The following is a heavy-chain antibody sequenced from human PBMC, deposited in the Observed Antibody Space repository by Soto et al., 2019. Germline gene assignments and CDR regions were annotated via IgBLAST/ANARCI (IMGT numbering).Heavy chain of an antibody. CDR3: ARDEMATTNYYYFGMDV. CDR2: TYYRSKWYN. V-gene: IGHV6-1*01. CDR1: GDSVSSNSAA. J-gene: IGHJ6*02. D-gene: IGHD5-12*01. Sequence: SQTLSLTCAISGDSVSSNSAAWNWIRQSPSRGLEWLGGTYYRSKWYNDYAVSVKSRITINPDTSKNQFSLQLNSVTPEDTAVYYCARDEMATTNYYYFGMDVWGQGTTVTVSS.